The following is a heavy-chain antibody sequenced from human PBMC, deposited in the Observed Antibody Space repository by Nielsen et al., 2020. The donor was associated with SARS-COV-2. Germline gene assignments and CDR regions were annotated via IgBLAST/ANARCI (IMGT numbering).Heavy chain of an antibody. D-gene: IGHD6-19*01. CDR3: ARDRDMSSGWYYEFGDAFDI. CDR1: GFTFSSYA. Sequence: GGSLRLSCAASGFTFSSYAMHWVRQAPGKGLEWVAVISYDGSNKYYADSVKGRFTISRDNSKNTLYLQMNSLRAEDTAVYYCARDRDMSSGWYYEFGDAFDIWGQGTMVTVSS. V-gene: IGHV3-30*04. CDR2: ISYDGSNK. J-gene: IGHJ3*02.